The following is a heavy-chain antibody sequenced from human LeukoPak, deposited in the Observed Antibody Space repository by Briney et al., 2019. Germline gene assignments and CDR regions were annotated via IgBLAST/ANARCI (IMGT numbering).Heavy chain of an antibody. V-gene: IGHV4-61*01. D-gene: IGHD5-18*01. J-gene: IGHJ4*02. CDR1: GGSVSNSLYY. CDR3: ARVLRAASWRSYDY. Sequence: SETLSLTCTVSGGSVSNSLYYWSWIRQPPGKGREWIGYIYYSGSTNYNPSLKSRVTISIDTSRNQFSLRLNSKTAADTAVYYCARVLRAASWRSYDYWGQGSLVTVSS. CDR2: IYYSGST.